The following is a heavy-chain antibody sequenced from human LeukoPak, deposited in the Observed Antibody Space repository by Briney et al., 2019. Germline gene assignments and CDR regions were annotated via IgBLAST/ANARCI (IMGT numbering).Heavy chain of an antibody. CDR1: GGSISSYY. J-gene: IGHJ4*02. Sequence: SETLSLTCTVSGGSISSYYWSWIRQPPGKGLEWIGYIYYSGSTNYNPSLKSRVTISVDTSKNQFSLKLSSVTAADTAVYYCARDLRYDFWSGHADYWGQGTLVTVSS. D-gene: IGHD3-3*01. V-gene: IGHV4-59*01. CDR3: ARDLRYDFWSGHADY. CDR2: IYYSGST.